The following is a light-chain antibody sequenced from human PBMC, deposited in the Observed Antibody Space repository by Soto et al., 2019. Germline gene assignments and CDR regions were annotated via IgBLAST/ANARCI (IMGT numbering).Light chain of an antibody. CDR3: QQSYSTPRT. J-gene: IGKJ1*01. CDR2: TAS. V-gene: IGKV1-39*01. CDR1: QSISNY. Sequence: DIQMTQSPSSLSASVADRVTMTCRASQSISNYLNWYQQKPGKAPKLLMLTASSLQSGVPSRFSGGGSETDFTLTISSLHPEDFATYYCQQSYSTPRTFGQGTKVEI.